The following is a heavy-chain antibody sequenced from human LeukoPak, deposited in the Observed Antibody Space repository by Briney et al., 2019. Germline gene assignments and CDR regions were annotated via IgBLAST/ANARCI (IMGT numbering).Heavy chain of an antibody. J-gene: IGHJ1*01. CDR1: GFTFSSYA. CDR2: ISNSGGDT. Sequence: GGSLRLSCAASGFTFSSYAMSWVRQAPGKGLEWVAAISNSGGDTFYSDSGKGRFTIARDNSKNTLYLQMNSLRVDDTAVYYCAQQLGYCSGGTCYFTHWGQGTLVTVSS. CDR3: AQQLGYCSGGTCYFTH. V-gene: IGHV3-23*01. D-gene: IGHD2-15*01.